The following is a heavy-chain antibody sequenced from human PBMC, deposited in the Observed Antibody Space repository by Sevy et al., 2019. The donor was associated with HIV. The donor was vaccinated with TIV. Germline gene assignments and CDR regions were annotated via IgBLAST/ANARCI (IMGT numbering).Heavy chain of an antibody. D-gene: IGHD6-13*01. V-gene: IGHV4-59*01. CDR2: IYYSGRT. CDR1: GGSISSYY. J-gene: IGHJ4*02. CDR3: ARQQLTLVIDY. Sequence: SETLSLTCTVSGGSISSYYWSWIRQPPGKGLEWIGYIYYSGRTNYNPSLKSRLTISVDTSKNHFSLKLSSVTAADTAVYYCARQQLTLVIDYWGQGTLVTVSS.